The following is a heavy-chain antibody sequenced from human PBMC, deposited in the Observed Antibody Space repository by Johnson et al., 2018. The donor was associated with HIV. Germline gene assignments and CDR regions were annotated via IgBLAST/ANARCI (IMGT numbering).Heavy chain of an antibody. Sequence: MLLVESGGGVVQPGRSLRLSCAASGFTFCSYAMHWVRQAPGKGLEWVAVISYDGSNKYYADSVKGRFTISRDNSKNTLYLQMNSLRAEDTAVYYCAKDPYKYSSSSYAFDIWGQGTMVTVSS. J-gene: IGHJ3*02. D-gene: IGHD6-6*01. CDR1: GFTFCSYA. CDR3: AKDPYKYSSSSYAFDI. CDR2: ISYDGSNK. V-gene: IGHV3-30*04.